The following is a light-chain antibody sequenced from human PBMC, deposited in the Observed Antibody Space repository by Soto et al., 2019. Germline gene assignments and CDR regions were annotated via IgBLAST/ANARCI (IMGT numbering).Light chain of an antibody. CDR3: QHYDDSQGLT. CDR1: QSVSRSY. Sequence: LVLTQSPGTLSLSPGERATLSCRASQSVSRSYLSWYQQKPGQAPRLLLYAAFITTTGIPDRFSGSGSGTDFTLTITRLELEDFAVFYGQHYDDSQGLTFGGGTKVE. J-gene: IGKJ4*01. CDR2: AAF. V-gene: IGKV3-20*01.